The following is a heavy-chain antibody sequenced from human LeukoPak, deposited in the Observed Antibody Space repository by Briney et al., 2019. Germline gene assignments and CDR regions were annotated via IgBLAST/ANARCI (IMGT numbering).Heavy chain of an antibody. J-gene: IGHJ4*02. D-gene: IGHD3-22*01. CDR2: INHSGST. CDR3: ARVKKNYYDSSGYCY. Sequence: PSETLSLTCAVYGGSFSGYYWSWIRQPPGKGLEWIGEINHSGSTNYNPSLKSRVTISVDTSKNQFSLKLSSATAADTAVYYCARVKKNYYDSSGYCYWGQGTLVTVSS. CDR1: GGSFSGYY. V-gene: IGHV4-34*01.